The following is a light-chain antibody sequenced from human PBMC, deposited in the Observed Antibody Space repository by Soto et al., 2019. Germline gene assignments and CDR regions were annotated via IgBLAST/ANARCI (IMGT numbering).Light chain of an antibody. Sequence: EIVLTQSPATLSLSPGERATLSCRASQNIASYLAWYQHRPGQAPRLLISDASNRAAGIPDRFSGSGSGTAFTLTISSLEPEDFAIYYCHQYHYWWTFGQGTKVEVK. J-gene: IGKJ1*01. CDR2: DAS. CDR3: HQYHYWWT. V-gene: IGKV3-11*01. CDR1: QNIASY.